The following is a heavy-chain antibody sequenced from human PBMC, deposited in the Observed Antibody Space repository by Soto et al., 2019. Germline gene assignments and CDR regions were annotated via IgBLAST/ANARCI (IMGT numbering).Heavy chain of an antibody. CDR2: IIPIFGIA. V-gene: IGHV1-69*10. CDR3: ARDFGVGGTTILDAFDI. D-gene: IGHD1-26*01. Sequence: ASVKVSCKASGGTFSSYAISWVRQAPGQGLEWMGGIIPIFGIANYAQKFQGRVTITADKSTSTAYMELSSLRSEDTAVYYCARDFGVGGTTILDAFDIWGQGTMVTVSS. CDR1: GGTFSSYA. J-gene: IGHJ3*02.